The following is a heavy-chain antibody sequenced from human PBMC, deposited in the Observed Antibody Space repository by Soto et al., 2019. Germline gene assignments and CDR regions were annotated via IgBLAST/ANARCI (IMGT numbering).Heavy chain of an antibody. V-gene: IGHV4-4*02. Sequence: SETLSLTCTVSSGSITSSNWWTWVRQPPGKGLEWIGEIFHSGSPSYNPSLKSRITISVDKSRNQFSLNLTSVTAADTAVYYCARSTEEGDLTAAFDIWGQGTMVTVSS. D-gene: IGHD2-21*02. CDR1: SGSITSSNW. J-gene: IGHJ3*02. CDR3: ARSTEEGDLTAAFDI. CDR2: IFHSGSP.